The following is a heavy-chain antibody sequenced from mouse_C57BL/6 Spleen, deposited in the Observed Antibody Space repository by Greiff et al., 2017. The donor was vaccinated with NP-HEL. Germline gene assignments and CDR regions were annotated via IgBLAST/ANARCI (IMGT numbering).Heavy chain of an antibody. V-gene: IGHV1-52*01. CDR2: IDPSDSET. D-gene: IGHD2-1*01. CDR1: GYTFTSYW. J-gene: IGHJ4*01. CDR3: ARERDFGTGDAMDY. Sequence: VQLQQPGAELVRPGSSVKLSCKASGYTFTSYWMHWVKQRPIQGLEWIGNIDPSDSETHYNQKFKDKATLTVDKSSSTAYMQLSSLTSEDSAVYYCARERDFGTGDAMDYWGQGTSVTVSS.